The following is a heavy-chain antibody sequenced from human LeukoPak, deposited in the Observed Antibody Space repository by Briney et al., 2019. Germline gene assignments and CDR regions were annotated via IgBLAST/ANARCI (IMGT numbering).Heavy chain of an antibody. J-gene: IGHJ4*02. V-gene: IGHV3-23*01. CDR2: IFGSGGSA. Sequence: PGGSLRLSCAASGITFNNYAMYWVRQAPGKGLEWVSGIFGSGGSAHYADSVKGRFTISRDNSKNTVYLQLDSLRVEDTAVYYCGKTTVGYSSGRYPGWPVDYWGQGTLVTVSS. CDR1: GITFNNYA. CDR3: GKTTVGYSSGRYPGWPVDY. D-gene: IGHD2-15*01.